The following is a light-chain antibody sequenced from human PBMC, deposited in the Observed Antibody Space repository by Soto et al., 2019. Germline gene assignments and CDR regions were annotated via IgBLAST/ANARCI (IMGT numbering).Light chain of an antibody. V-gene: IGLV2-23*01. J-gene: IGLJ3*02. Sequence: QSVLTQPASVSGSPGQSISVSCTGTSSDVGKYKFVSWYQQHPGKAPKLLIYEGTKRPSGVSNRFSGSKSGNTASLTISGLQAEDEADYYSCSHAGGGTLVFGGGTKLTVL. CDR2: EGT. CDR1: SSDVGKYKF. CDR3: CSHAGGGTLV.